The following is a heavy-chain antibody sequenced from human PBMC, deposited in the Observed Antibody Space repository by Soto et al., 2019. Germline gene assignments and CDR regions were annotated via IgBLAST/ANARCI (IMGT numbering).Heavy chain of an antibody. CDR2: INKDGSVT. D-gene: IGHD3-22*01. V-gene: IGHV3-74*01. J-gene: IGHJ4*02. CDR1: GLTFSGYW. CDR3: AKDTYYHDSSGYYVFEY. Sequence: PGGSLRLSCAASGLTFSGYWMHWVRQGPGKGLVWVSRINKDGSVTHYADSVKGRFTISRDNAKNSLYLQMNSLRAEDTAVYYCAKDTYYHDSSGYYVFEYWGQGTLVTVSS.